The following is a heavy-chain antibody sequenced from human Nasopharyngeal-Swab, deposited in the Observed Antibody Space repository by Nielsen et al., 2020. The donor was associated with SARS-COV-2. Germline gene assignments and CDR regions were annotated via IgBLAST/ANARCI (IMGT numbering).Heavy chain of an antibody. J-gene: IGHJ2*01. Sequence: GESLKISCAASGFTFDDYAMHWVRQVPGKGLEWVSDISGSGGSTYYADSVKGRFTISRDNSKNTLSLQMNSLRAEDTAVYYCARASSGYDEWYFDLWGRGTLVTVSS. CDR2: ISGSGGST. CDR1: GFTFDDYA. D-gene: IGHD5-12*01. V-gene: IGHV3-23*01. CDR3: ARASSGYDEWYFDL.